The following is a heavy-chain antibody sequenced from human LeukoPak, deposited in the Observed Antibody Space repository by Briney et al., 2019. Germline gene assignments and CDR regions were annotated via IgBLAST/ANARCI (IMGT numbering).Heavy chain of an antibody. V-gene: IGHV1-69*04. D-gene: IGHD6-13*01. CDR1: GGTFSSYA. CDR3: ARDIEIAAASTESGWFDP. J-gene: IGHJ5*02. Sequence: SVRVSCKASGGTFSSYAISWVRQAPGQGLEWMGRIIPILGIANYAQKFQGRVTITADKSTSTAYMELSSLRSEDTAVYYCARDIEIAAASTESGWFDPWGQGTLVTVSS. CDR2: IIPILGIA.